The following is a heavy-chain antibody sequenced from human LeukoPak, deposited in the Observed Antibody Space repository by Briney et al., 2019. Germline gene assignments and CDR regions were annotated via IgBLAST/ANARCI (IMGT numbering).Heavy chain of an antibody. Sequence: PSETLSLTCAVSRFSISSGYYWGWIRQPPGKGLEWVATISHSGNTYFNPSLQSRVTVSLDTSKNQFSLNVTSVKAADTAMYYCTRGTLHLDTWGQGTLVIVSS. CDR3: TRGTLHLDT. D-gene: IGHD2-15*01. V-gene: IGHV4-38-2*01. CDR1: RFSISSGYY. CDR2: ISHSGNT. J-gene: IGHJ5*02.